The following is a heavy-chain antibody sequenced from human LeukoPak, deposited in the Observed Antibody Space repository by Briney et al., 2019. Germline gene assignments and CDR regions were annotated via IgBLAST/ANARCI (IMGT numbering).Heavy chain of an antibody. V-gene: IGHV4-30-4*01. J-gene: IGHJ4*02. Sequence: SETLSLTCTVSGGSISSGDYYWSWIRQPPGKGLEWIGYIYYSGSTYYNPSLKSRVTISVDTSKNQFSLKLSSVTAADTAVYYWAREGAAAGEFDYWGQGTLVTVSS. CDR3: AREGAAAGEFDY. CDR1: GGSISSGDYY. CDR2: IYYSGST. D-gene: IGHD6-13*01.